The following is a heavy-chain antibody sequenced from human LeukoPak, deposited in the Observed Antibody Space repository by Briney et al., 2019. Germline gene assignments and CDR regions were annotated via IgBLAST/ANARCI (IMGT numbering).Heavy chain of an antibody. V-gene: IGHV3-21*01. CDR3: ASSYQTGRQGGQYYFDY. J-gene: IGHJ4*02. CDR1: GFTFSSYS. CDR2: ISSSGSYI. D-gene: IGHD2-2*01. Sequence: GGSLRLSCAASGFTFSSYSMSWVRQAPGKGLGWVSSISSSGSYIYYADSMKGRFTISRDNAKNSLYLQMNSLRAEDTAVYYCASSYQTGRQGGQYYFDYWGQGTLVTVSS.